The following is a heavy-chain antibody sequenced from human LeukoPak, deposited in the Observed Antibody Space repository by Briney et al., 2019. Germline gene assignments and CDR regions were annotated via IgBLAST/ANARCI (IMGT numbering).Heavy chain of an antibody. J-gene: IGHJ4*01. CDR3: ARDEVATTPLDN. V-gene: IGHV3-74*01. CDR2: TNNDGSLT. CDR1: GFTFSSYG. Sequence: GGSLRLSCAASGFTFSSYGMHWVRQAPGKGLVWVSLTNNDGSLTIYADSVKGRFTISRDNAKNTLYLQMNSLRAEDMAVYYCARDEVATTPLDNWGHGTLVTVSS. D-gene: IGHD5-12*01.